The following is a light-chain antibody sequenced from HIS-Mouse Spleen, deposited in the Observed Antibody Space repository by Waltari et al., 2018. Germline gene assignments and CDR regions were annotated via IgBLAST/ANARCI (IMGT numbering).Light chain of an antibody. CDR1: SSDVGGYNY. Sequence: QSALTQPASVSGSPGQSITISCTGTSSDVGGYNYVSWYQQPPGKAPKRIIYYVSNRPSGVSNRVSGSKSGNTASLTISGLQAEDEADYYCSSYTSSSTLVFGGGTKLTVL. CDR2: YVS. J-gene: IGLJ2*01. V-gene: IGLV2-14*03. CDR3: SSYTSSSTLV.